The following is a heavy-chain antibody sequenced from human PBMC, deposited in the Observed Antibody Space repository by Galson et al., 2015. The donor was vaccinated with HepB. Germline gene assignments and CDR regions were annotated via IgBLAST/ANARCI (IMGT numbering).Heavy chain of an antibody. V-gene: IGHV4-34*01. CDR1: GGSLSGYY. D-gene: IGHD6-6*01. Sequence: SETLSLTCAVYGGSLSGYYWSWIRQPPGKGLEWVGEINHRGSTNYNPSLKSRVTISVDTSKDQFSLKLSSVTAADTAVYYCARRGVRQLAQFRPFDPWGQGTLVTVSS. CDR3: ARRGVRQLAQFRPFDP. J-gene: IGHJ5*02. CDR2: INHRGST.